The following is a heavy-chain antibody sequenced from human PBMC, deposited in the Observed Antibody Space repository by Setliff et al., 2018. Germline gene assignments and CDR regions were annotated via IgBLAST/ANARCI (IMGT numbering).Heavy chain of an antibody. CDR2: VYYTGTA. D-gene: IGHD1-26*01. Sequence: SETLSLTCTVSGDSISGTYFWSWIRQPPGKGLEFIGYVYYTGTAKYDPSLKSRVTMSVDTSKNQFSLKLNSVTAADTAVYYCASRNSDGGPEYFQHWGQGALVTVSS. CDR1: GDSISGTYF. J-gene: IGHJ1*01. CDR3: ASRNSDGGPEYFQH. V-gene: IGHV4-59*01.